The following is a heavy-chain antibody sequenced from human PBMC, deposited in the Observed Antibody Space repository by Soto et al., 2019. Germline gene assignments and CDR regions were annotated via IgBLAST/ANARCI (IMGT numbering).Heavy chain of an antibody. D-gene: IGHD2-2*01. CDR1: GFTFSSYA. CDR3: AKGRGYCTSTSCYVGSDY. CDR2: ISGSGYST. Sequence: EVQLLESGGGLVQPGGSLRLSCAASGFTFSSYAMSWVRQAPGKGLEWVSAISGSGYSTYYADSVKGRFTISRDNSKNTLYLQMNSLRAEDTAVYYCAKGRGYCTSTSCYVGSDYWGQGTLVPVSS. V-gene: IGHV3-23*01. J-gene: IGHJ4*02.